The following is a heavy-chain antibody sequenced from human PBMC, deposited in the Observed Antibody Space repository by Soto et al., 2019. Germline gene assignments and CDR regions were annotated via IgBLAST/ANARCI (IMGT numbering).Heavy chain of an antibody. D-gene: IGHD3-10*01. Sequence: KHSETLSLTCAVYGGSFSGYYWSWIRQPPGKGLEWIGEINHSGSTNYNPSLKSRVTISVDTSKNQFSLKLSSVTAADTAVYYCARFSYYGSGSRSEDAFDIWGQGTMVTVSS. CDR2: INHSGST. J-gene: IGHJ3*02. CDR3: ARFSYYGSGSRSEDAFDI. V-gene: IGHV4-34*01. CDR1: GGSFSGYY.